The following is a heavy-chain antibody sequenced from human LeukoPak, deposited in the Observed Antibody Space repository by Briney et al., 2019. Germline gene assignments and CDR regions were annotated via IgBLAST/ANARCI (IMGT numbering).Heavy chain of an antibody. V-gene: IGHV1-18*01. D-gene: IGHD3-22*01. Sequence: ASVKVSCKASGYTFTSYGISWVRQAPGQGLEWMGWISAYNGNTNYAQKFQGRVTITADESTSTAYMELSSLRSEDTAVYYCARDKPQWLPRDAFDIWGQGTMVTVSS. CDR2: ISAYNGNT. J-gene: IGHJ3*02. CDR1: GYTFTSYG. CDR3: ARDKPQWLPRDAFDI.